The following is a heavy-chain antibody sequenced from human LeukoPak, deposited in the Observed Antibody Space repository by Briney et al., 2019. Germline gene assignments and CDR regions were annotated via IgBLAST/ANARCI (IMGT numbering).Heavy chain of an antibody. J-gene: IGHJ1*01. V-gene: IGHV5-51*01. CDR3: ARLGESDLAGYLQH. Sequence: GESLKISCQGSGYSFTSYYIAWVRQRPGQGLEWMGIVYPADSDITYSPSVKGQVTISVDKSLKTAYLQWRNLKASDTAIYYCARLGESDLAGYLQHWGQGTPVTVSS. D-gene: IGHD2-21*01. CDR1: GYSFTSYY. CDR2: VYPADSDI.